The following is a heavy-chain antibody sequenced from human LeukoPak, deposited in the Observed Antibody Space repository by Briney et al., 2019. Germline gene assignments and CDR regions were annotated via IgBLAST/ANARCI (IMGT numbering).Heavy chain of an antibody. CDR1: GGSISSYY. CDR3: ARETRLHSGSYSNDAFDI. CDR2: ISYSGST. J-gene: IGHJ3*02. D-gene: IGHD1-26*01. Sequence: PSETLSLTCTVSGGSISSYYWSWIRQPPGKGLEWIGYISYSGSTDYNPSLKSLVTISLDTSKNQFSLRLSSVTAADTAVYYCARETRLHSGSYSNDAFDIWGQGTMVTVSS. V-gene: IGHV4-59*01.